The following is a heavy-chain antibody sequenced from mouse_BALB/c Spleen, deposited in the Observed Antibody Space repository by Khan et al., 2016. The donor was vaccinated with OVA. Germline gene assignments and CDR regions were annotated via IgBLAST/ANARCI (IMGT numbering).Heavy chain of an antibody. D-gene: IGHD1-1*01. CDR1: GYTFTSYV. J-gene: IGHJ3*01. CDR3: DPVGSYYVSFVY. CDR2: IYPFNDST. Sequence: EVQLQESGPEVVKPGASVKMSCKASGYTFTSYVMHWVRQKPGQGLAWIGYIYPFNDSTKFNEKFNGKATLTSDKSYSTAYMELSSLTSEDSAVYYCDPVGSYYVSFVYWGQGTLVTVSA. V-gene: IGHV1S136*01.